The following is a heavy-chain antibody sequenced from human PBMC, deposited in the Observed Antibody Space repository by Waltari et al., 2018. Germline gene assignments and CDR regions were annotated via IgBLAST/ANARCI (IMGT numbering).Heavy chain of an antibody. D-gene: IGHD3-9*01. J-gene: IGHJ4*02. CDR3: ARGAKYYDILTGYSRLPYFDY. V-gene: IGHV4-39*01. CDR2: IYYSGST. CDR1: GGSISSSSYY. Sequence: QLQLQESGPGLVKPSETLSLTCTVSGGSISSSSYYWGWIRQPPGKGLGWIGSIYYSGSTYYNPSLKSRVTISVDTSKNQFSLKLSSVTAADTAVYYCARGAKYYDILTGYSRLPYFDYWGQGTLVTVSS.